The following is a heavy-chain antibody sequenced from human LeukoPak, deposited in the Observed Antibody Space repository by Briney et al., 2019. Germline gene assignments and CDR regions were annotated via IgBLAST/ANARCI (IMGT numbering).Heavy chain of an antibody. CDR3: ARLYDSSGYFDY. Sequence: PSETLSLTCTVSGGSISSSSYYWSWIRQPAGKGLEWIGRIYTSGSTDYNPSLKSRVTMSVDTSKNQFSLKLSSVTAADTAVYYCARLYDSSGYFDYWGQGTLVTVSS. CDR2: IYTSGST. CDR1: GGSISSSSYY. J-gene: IGHJ4*02. D-gene: IGHD3-22*01. V-gene: IGHV4-61*02.